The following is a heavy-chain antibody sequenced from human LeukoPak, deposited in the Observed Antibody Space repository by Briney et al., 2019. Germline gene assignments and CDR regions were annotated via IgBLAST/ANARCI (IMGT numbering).Heavy chain of an antibody. D-gene: IGHD1-26*01. V-gene: IGHV4-59*11. CDR1: GGSISRHY. J-gene: IGHJ5*02. Sequence: SETLSLSCTVSGGSISRHYWGWIRQPPGKRLEWIGHIYYSGTTTYNPSLKSRVTISVDTSKNQFSLKLRSVTAADTAVYYCARDHVSSPAAARGVYWFDPWGQGTLVTVSS. CDR3: ARDHVSSPAAARGVYWFDP. CDR2: IYYSGTT.